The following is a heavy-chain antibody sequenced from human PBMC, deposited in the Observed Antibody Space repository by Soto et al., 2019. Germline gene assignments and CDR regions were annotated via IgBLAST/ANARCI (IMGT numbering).Heavy chain of an antibody. CDR2: ISAYNGNT. CDR1: GYTFTSYG. CDR3: ARAPSRSNLEWLLQWDY. Sequence: QVQLVQSGAEVKKPGASVKVSCKASGYTFTSYGISWGRQAPGQGLEWMGWISAYNGNTNYAQKLQGRVTMTTDTSTSTAYMELRSLRSDDTAVYYCARAPSRSNLEWLLQWDYWGQGTLVTVSS. V-gene: IGHV1-18*01. J-gene: IGHJ4*02. D-gene: IGHD3-3*01.